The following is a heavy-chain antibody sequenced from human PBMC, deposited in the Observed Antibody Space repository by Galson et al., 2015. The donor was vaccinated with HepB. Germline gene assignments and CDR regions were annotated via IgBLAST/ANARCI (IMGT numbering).Heavy chain of an antibody. J-gene: IGHJ4*02. D-gene: IGHD6-19*01. CDR3: AKDQLLDPGQWLAFDY. V-gene: IGHV3-30*18. CDR2: ISYDGSNK. Sequence: SLRLSCAASGFTFSSYGMHWVRQAPGKGLEWVAVISYDGSNKYYADSVKGRFTISRDNSKNTLYLQMNSLRAEDTAVYYCAKDQLLDPGQWLAFDYWGQGTLVTVSS. CDR1: GFTFSSYG.